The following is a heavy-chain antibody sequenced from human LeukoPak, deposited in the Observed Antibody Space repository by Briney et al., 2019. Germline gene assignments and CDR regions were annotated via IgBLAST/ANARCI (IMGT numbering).Heavy chain of an antibody. CDR2: IIPILGIA. CDR1: GYTFSTYG. V-gene: IGHV1-69*04. Sequence: SVKVSCKASGYTFSTYGITWVRQAPGQGLEWMGRIIPILGIANYAQKFQGRVTITADKSTSTAYMELSSLRSEDTAVYYCARDKEGHGMDVWGQGTTVTVSS. J-gene: IGHJ6*02. CDR3: ARDKEGHGMDV.